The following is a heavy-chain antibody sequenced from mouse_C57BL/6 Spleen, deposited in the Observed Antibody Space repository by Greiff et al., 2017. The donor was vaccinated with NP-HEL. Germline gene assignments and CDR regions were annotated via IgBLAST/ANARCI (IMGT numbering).Heavy chain of an antibody. CDR2: INPNNGGT. V-gene: IGHV1-18*01. D-gene: IGHD1-1*01. CDR3: AKRGTTWYFDV. J-gene: IGHJ1*03. Sequence: VQLKQSGPELVKPGASVKIPCKASGYTFTDYNMDWVKQSHGKSLEWIGDINPNNGGTIYNQKFKGKATLTVDKSSSTAYMELRSLTSEDTAVYYCAKRGTTWYFDVWGTGTTVTVSS. CDR1: GYTFTDYN.